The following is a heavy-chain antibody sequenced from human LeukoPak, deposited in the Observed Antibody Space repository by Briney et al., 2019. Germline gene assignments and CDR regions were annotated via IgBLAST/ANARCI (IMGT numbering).Heavy chain of an antibody. Sequence: SETLSLTCAVYGGSFSGYYWSWIRQPPGKGLEWIGEINHSGSTNYNPSLKSRVTISVDTSKSQFSLKLNSLTAADTAVYYCASRYGSGSYGFDFWGQGTLVTVSS. V-gene: IGHV4-34*01. J-gene: IGHJ4*02. CDR1: GGSFSGYY. CDR3: ASRYGSGSYGFDF. D-gene: IGHD3-10*01. CDR2: INHSGST.